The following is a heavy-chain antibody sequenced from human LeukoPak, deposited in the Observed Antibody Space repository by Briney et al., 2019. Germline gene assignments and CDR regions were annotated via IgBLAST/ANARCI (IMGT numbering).Heavy chain of an antibody. CDR3: AIVVPAAINY. D-gene: IGHD2-2*01. J-gene: IGHJ4*02. Sequence: SETLSLTCTVSGGSISSSSYYWGWIRQPPGKGLEWIGSIYYSGSTYYNPSLKSRVTISVDTSKNQFSLKLSSVTAADTAVYYCAIVVPAAINYWGQGTPVTVSS. CDR2: IYYSGST. CDR1: GGSISSSSYY. V-gene: IGHV4-39*01.